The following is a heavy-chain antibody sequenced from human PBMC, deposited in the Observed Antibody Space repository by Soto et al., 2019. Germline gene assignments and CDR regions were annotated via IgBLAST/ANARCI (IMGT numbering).Heavy chain of an antibody. CDR2: MYYSGST. V-gene: IGHV4-59*08. J-gene: IGHJ4*02. Sequence: QVQLQESGPGLVRPSETLSLTCTVSGGSISSYYWSWIRQPPGKGLEWIGYMYYSGSTNYNPSLKSRVTISVDTSNNPFSLKLSSVTAADTAMYYCARLGSGSFRDWGQGTLVTVSS. CDR3: ARLGSGSFRD. D-gene: IGHD1-26*01. CDR1: GGSISSYY.